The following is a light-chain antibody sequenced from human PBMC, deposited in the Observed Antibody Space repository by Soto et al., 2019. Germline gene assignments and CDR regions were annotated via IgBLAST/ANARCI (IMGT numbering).Light chain of an antibody. J-gene: IGLJ3*02. CDR3: CSYAGSSTLV. V-gene: IGLV2-23*01. Sequence: QSVLTQPASVSGSPGQSITISCTGTSSDVGSYNLVSWYQQHPDNAPKLMIYEGSKRPSGVSNRCSGSKSGNTASLTVSGLQAEDEADYYCCSYAGSSTLVFGGGTKLTVL. CDR2: EGS. CDR1: SSDVGSYNL.